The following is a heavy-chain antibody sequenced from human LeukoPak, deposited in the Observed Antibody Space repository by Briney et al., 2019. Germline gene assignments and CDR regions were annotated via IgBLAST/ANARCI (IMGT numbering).Heavy chain of an antibody. CDR1: GFTFSDYY. Sequence: GGSLRLSCAASGFTFSDYYMSWIRQAPGKGLEWVSYISSSGSTIYYADSVKGRFTISRDNAKNSLYLQMNSLRAEDTAVYYCARAEVTDYYDSSGYYSPDYWGQGTLVTVSS. V-gene: IGHV3-11*01. D-gene: IGHD3-22*01. J-gene: IGHJ4*02. CDR2: ISSSGSTI. CDR3: ARAEVTDYYDSSGYYSPDY.